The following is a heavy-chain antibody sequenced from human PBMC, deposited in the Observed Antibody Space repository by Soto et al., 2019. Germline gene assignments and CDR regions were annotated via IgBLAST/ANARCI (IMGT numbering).Heavy chain of an antibody. CDR2: ISGGGATT. J-gene: IGHJ4*02. CDR3: AKAVVVVVTPFDY. V-gene: IGHV3-23*01. CDR1: GFAFSSYD. Sequence: EVQLLESGGGLVQPGGSLRLSCAAYGFAFSSYDMGWLRQAPGKGLEWVSTISGGGATTYYADSVKGRFTISRDNSKNTLYLQMNSLRAEDTALYYCAKAVVVVVTPFDYWGQGTLVTVSS. D-gene: IGHD2-21*02.